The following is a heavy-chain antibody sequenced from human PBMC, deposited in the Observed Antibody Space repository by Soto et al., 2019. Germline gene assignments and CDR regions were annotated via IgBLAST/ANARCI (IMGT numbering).Heavy chain of an antibody. J-gene: IGHJ4*02. D-gene: IGHD6-13*01. V-gene: IGHV3-15*07. CDR1: GLDFTKAW. Sequence: PGGSLRLSCAASGLDFTKAWMTWVRQAPGKGLEWVGRIKSKTAGETRDYTVAVKGRFTISRDDSINMLYLQMNSLRAEDTAVYYCARDRGSWQIDYWGQGTLVTVSS. CDR2: IKSKTAGETR. CDR3: ARDRGSWQIDY.